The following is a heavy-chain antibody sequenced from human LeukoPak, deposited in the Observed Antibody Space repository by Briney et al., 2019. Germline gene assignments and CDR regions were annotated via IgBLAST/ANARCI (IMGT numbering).Heavy chain of an antibody. CDR2: IYYSGST. V-gene: IGHV4-39*01. J-gene: IGHJ4*02. CDR3: ARRYSSGWYAPPKD. D-gene: IGHD6-19*01. CDR1: GGSISSGGYS. Sequence: PSETLSLTCAVSGGSISSGGYSWSWIRQPPGKGLEWIGSIYYSGSTYYNPSLKSRVTISVDTSKNQFSLKLSSVTAADTAVYYCARRYSSGWYAPPKDWGQGTLVTVSS.